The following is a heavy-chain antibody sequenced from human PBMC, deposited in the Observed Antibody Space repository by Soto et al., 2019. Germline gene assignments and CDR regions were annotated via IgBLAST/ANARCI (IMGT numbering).Heavy chain of an antibody. CDR3: AQDCRRGDSYYYGMDV. D-gene: IGHD3-16*01. CDR2: ISYDGSNK. V-gene: IGHV3-30*18. CDR1: GFTFSSYG. Sequence: QVQLVESGGGVVQPGRSLRLSCAASGFTFSSYGMHWVRLAPGKGLEWVAVISYDGSNKYYADSVKGRFTISRDNSKNTLYLQMNSLRAEDTAVYYCAQDCRRGDSYYYGMDVWGQGTTVTVSS. J-gene: IGHJ6*02.